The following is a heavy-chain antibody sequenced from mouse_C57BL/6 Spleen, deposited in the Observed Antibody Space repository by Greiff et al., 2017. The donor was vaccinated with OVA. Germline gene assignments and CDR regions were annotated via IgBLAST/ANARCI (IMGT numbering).Heavy chain of an antibody. CDR2: IYPSDSET. D-gene: IGHD2-5*01. V-gene: IGHV1-61*01. J-gene: IGHJ4*01. CDR3: ARSDHSNLHAMDT. CDR1: GYTFTSYW. Sequence: QVQLKQPGAELVRPGSSVKLSCKASGYTFTSYWMDWVKQRPGQGLEWIGNIYPSDSETHYNQKFKDKATLTVDKSSSTAYMQLSSLTSEDSAVYYCARSDHSNLHAMDTWGQGTSVTAFS.